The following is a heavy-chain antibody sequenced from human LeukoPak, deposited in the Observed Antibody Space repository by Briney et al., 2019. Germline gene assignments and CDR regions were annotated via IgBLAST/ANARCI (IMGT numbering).Heavy chain of an antibody. Sequence: GASVKVSCKASGGTFSSYAISWVRQAPGQGLEWMGRIIPILGIANYAQKFQGRVTITADKSTSTAYMELSSLRSEDTAVYYCARDGQRYYYDSSGFIGAFDIWGQGTMVTVFS. CDR3: ARDGQRYYYDSSGFIGAFDI. J-gene: IGHJ3*02. D-gene: IGHD3-22*01. V-gene: IGHV1-69*04. CDR2: IIPILGIA. CDR1: GGTFSSYA.